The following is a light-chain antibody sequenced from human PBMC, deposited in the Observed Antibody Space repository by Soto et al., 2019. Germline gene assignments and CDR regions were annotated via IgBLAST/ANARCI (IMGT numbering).Light chain of an antibody. J-gene: IGLJ1*01. CDR1: SSDVGGYDY. Sequence: QSALTQPASVSGSPGQSITISCTGTSSDVGGYDYVSWYQQYPGKAPKLMIYEVSNRPSGVPNRFSGSKSGNTASLTISGLQAEDEADYYCSSYTISSTYVFGTGTKVTVL. CDR3: SSYTISSTYV. V-gene: IGLV2-14*01. CDR2: EVS.